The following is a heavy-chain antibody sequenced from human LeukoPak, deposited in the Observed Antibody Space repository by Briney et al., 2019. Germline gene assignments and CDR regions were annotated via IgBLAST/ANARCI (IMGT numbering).Heavy chain of an antibody. D-gene: IGHD2-2*01. CDR3: ARQRILGYCSSTSCYGSGYYYYYYMDV. CDR2: VNHSGST. J-gene: IGHJ6*03. CDR1: GGSFSGYY. V-gene: IGHV4-34*01. Sequence: PSETLSLTCAVYGGSFSGYYWSWIRQPPGKGLEWIGEVNHSGSTNYNPSLKSRVTISVDTSKNQFSLKLSSVTAADTAVYYCARQRILGYCSSTSCYGSGYYYYYYMDVWGKGTTVTISS.